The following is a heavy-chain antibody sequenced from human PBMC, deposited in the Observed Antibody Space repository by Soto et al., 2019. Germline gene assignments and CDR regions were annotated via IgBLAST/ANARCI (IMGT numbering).Heavy chain of an antibody. V-gene: IGHV3-48*01. Sequence: PGGSLRLSCAASGFTFSSYSMNWVRQAPGKGLEWVSYISSSSSTIYYADSVKGRFTISRDNAKNSLYLQMNSLRAEDTAVYYCAARPGIAAAGVLDYFDYWGQGT. J-gene: IGHJ4*02. D-gene: IGHD6-13*01. CDR2: ISSSSSTI. CDR3: AARPGIAAAGVLDYFDY. CDR1: GFTFSSYS.